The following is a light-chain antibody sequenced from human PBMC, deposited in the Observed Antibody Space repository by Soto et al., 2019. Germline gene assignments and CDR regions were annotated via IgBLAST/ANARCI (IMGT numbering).Light chain of an antibody. J-gene: IGKJ1*01. CDR3: QQGHSFPWT. CDR1: QDISTY. CDR2: GES. V-gene: IGKV1-39*01. Sequence: DIQMTQSPLSLSASVGERVTITCRASQDISTYLNWYQQKPGKAPNLLIYGESSLQSGVPSRFSGSGSGTEFSLTISSLQPEDLATYYCQQGHSFPWTFGQGTKVNIK.